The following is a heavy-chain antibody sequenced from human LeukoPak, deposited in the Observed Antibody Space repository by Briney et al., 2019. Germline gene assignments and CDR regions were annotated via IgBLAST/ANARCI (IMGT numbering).Heavy chain of an antibody. CDR3: ARDPDELLGVALDY. J-gene: IGHJ4*02. CDR1: GCTFSSHW. CDR2: INQSGNTK. D-gene: IGHD3-16*01. Sequence: GGSLRLSCAASGCTFSSHWMNWVRQAPGKGLEWVANINQSGNTKNYVDSVKGRFTISRDNEKNSLYLQMNSLRAEDTAVYYCARDPDELLGVALDYWGQGALVTVSS. V-gene: IGHV3-7*01.